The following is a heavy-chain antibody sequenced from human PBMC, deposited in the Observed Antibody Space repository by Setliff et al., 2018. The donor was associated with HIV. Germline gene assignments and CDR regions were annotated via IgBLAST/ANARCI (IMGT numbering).Heavy chain of an antibody. D-gene: IGHD1-1*01. Sequence: ASVKVSCKTSGYTFTSYAISWVRQAPGQGFEWMGWISPYNENTDYVQKFQGRVTMTTDTSTNTAYMELRSLRSDDTAVYYCARDYRATLDFRVAPYYCFHPWGQGTLVTVSS. CDR2: ISPYNENT. J-gene: IGHJ5*02. V-gene: IGHV1-18*01. CDR1: GYTFTSYA. CDR3: ARDYRATLDFRVAPYYCFHP.